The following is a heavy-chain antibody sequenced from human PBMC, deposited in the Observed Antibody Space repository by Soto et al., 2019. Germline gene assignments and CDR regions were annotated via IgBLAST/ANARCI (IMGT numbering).Heavy chain of an antibody. D-gene: IGHD6-13*01. CDR3: ARGDSSLGYYYGMDV. CDR2: ISAYNGNT. Sequence: ALVKVSCKESGYTVTSYGISWGRQAPGQGLEWMGWISAYNGNTNYAQKLQGRVTMTTDTSTSTAYMELRSLRSDDTAVYYCARGDSSLGYYYGMDVWRQGTTVTVSS. CDR1: GYTVTSYG. V-gene: IGHV1-18*04. J-gene: IGHJ6*02.